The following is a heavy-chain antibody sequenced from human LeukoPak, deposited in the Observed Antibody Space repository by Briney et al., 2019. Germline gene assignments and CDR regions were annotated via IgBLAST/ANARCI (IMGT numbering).Heavy chain of an antibody. Sequence: PSETLSLTCTVSGGSISSYYWSWIRQPAGKGLEWIGRIYTSGSTNYNPSLKSRVTMSVDTSKNQFSLKLSSVTAADTAVYYCARYCSSTSCYRASFDLWGRGTLVTVSS. V-gene: IGHV4-4*07. J-gene: IGHJ2*01. CDR1: GGSISSYY. CDR2: IYTSGST. D-gene: IGHD2-2*01. CDR3: ARYCSSTSCYRASFDL.